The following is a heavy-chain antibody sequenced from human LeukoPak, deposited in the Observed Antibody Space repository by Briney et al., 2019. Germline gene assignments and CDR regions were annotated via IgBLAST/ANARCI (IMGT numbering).Heavy chain of an antibody. D-gene: IGHD6-13*01. CDR2: ISSSSSTI. Sequence: PGGSLRLSCAASGFTFSSYSMNWVRQAPGKGLEWVSYISSSSSTIYYADSVKGRFTISRDNAKNSLYLQMNSLRAEDTAVHYCANVSPGYSSSWYGPEGFDYWGQGTLVTVSS. CDR1: GFTFSSYS. V-gene: IGHV3-48*04. J-gene: IGHJ4*02. CDR3: ANVSPGYSSSWYGPEGFDY.